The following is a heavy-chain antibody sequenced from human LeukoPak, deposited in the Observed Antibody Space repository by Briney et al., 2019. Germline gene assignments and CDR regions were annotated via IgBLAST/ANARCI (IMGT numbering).Heavy chain of an antibody. CDR1: GYTFTGYY. V-gene: IGHV1-2*02. Sequence: ASVKVSCKASGYTFTGYYMHWVRQAPGQGPEWMGWINPNSGGTNYAQKFQGRVTMTRDTSISTAYMELSRLRSDDTAVYYCAREWHLYSSGWNSRTNWFDPWGQGTLVTVSS. CDR3: AREWHLYSSGWNSRTNWFDP. CDR2: INPNSGGT. D-gene: IGHD6-19*01. J-gene: IGHJ5*02.